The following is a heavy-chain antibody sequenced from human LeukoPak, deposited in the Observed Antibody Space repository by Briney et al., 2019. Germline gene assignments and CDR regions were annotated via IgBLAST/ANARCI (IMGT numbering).Heavy chain of an antibody. D-gene: IGHD2-2*01. CDR2: IDFTSRYI. J-gene: IGHJ4*02. Sequence: GGSLRLSCAASGFTFSSYSMNWVRQAPGKGLEWVSSIDFTSRYIYNADSVKGRFTISRDNSKNTLYLQMNSLRAEDTAVYHCAKRIPYCTSSSCSYDYWGQGTLVTVSS. CDR1: GFTFSSYS. V-gene: IGHV3-21*04. CDR3: AKRIPYCTSSSCSYDY.